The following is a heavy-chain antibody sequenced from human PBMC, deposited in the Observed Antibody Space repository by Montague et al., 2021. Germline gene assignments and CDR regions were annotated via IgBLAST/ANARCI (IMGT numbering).Heavy chain of an antibody. CDR2: ISFDGSNK. J-gene: IGHJ4*02. CDR3: ARVLRSFDWTGAGFDY. D-gene: IGHD3-9*01. CDR1: GFTFSSYA. V-gene: IGHV3-30-3*01. Sequence: SLRLSCAAPGFTFSSYAMHWVRQAPGKGLEWVAVISFDGSNKYYADSVKGRFTISRDNSKITLFLQMNSLRAEDTAVYFCARVLRSFDWTGAGFDYWGQGTLVTVSS.